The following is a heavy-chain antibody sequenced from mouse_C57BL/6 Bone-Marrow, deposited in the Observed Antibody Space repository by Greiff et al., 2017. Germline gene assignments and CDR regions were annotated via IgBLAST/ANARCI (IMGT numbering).Heavy chain of an antibody. CDR3: ARSFTTLDYYGRFDY. D-gene: IGHD1-1*01. Sequence: EVKLMESGPELVKPGASVKISCKASGYSFTDYNMNWVKQSNGKSLEWIGVINPNYGTTSYNQKFKGKATLTVDQSSSTAYMQLNSLTSEDSAVYYCARSFTTLDYYGRFDYWGQGTTLTVSS. CDR1: GYSFTDYN. J-gene: IGHJ2*01. CDR2: INPNYGTT. V-gene: IGHV1-39*01.